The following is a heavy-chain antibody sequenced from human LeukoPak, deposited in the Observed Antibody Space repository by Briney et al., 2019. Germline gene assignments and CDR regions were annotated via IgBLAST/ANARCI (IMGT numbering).Heavy chain of an antibody. CDR3: ARAEHIVVVTGIDY. J-gene: IGHJ4*02. CDR2: IYYSGST. D-gene: IGHD2-21*02. Sequence: SSETLSLTCTVSGGSISSYYWSWIRQPPGKGLEWIGYIYYSGSTNYNPSLKSRVTISVDTSKNQFSLKLSSVTAADTAVYYCARAEHIVVVTGIDYWGQGTLVTVSS. CDR1: GGSISSYY. V-gene: IGHV4-59*12.